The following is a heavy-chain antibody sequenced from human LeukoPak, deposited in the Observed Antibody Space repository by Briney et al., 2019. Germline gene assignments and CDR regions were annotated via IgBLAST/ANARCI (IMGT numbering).Heavy chain of an antibody. V-gene: IGHV3-23*01. Sequence: GGSLRLSCAASGFTFSTNAMSWVRQAPGKGLEWVSSISSSGDTTYYADSVRGRFTISRDNSKNTVYLQVNTLRAEDTAVYHCAKDTGQLGIREVFDVWGQGTMVTVS. CDR1: GFTFSTNA. CDR2: ISSSGDTT. J-gene: IGHJ3*01. D-gene: IGHD7-27*01. CDR3: AKDTGQLGIREVFDV.